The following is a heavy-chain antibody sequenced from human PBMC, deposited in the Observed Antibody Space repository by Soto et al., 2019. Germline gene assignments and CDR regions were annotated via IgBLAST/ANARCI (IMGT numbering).Heavy chain of an antibody. D-gene: IGHD1-26*01. CDR1: GGSISRGDYY. CDR3: ARSGGDTMHY. J-gene: IGHJ4*02. V-gene: IGHV4-31*03. CDR2: ISNSGST. Sequence: SETLSLTCTVSGGSISRGDYYWSWIRQHPGRGLEWIGHISNSGSTDYNPSLTSRLTISVDTSKNQFSLKLTSVTAADTAVYYCARSGGDTMHYWGQGIQVTVSS.